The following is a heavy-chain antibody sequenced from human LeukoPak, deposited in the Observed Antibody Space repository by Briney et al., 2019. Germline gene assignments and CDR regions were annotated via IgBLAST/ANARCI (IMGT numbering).Heavy chain of an antibody. V-gene: IGHV3-33*01. CDR2: IWYDGSNK. Sequence: GGSLRLSCAASGFTFSSYGMHWVRQAPGKGLEWVAVIWYDGSNKYYADSVKGRFTISRDNSKNTLYLQMNSLRAEDTAVYYCARASARLYYYDSRGYWGYFDYWGQGTLVTVSS. CDR1: GFTFSSYG. CDR3: ARASARLYYYDSRGYWGYFDY. D-gene: IGHD3-22*01. J-gene: IGHJ4*02.